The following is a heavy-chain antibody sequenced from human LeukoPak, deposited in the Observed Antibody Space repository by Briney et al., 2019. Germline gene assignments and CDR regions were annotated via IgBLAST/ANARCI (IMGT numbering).Heavy chain of an antibody. CDR3: ASGGLVSRYLDH. V-gene: IGHV4-4*02. J-gene: IGHJ4*02. Sequence: PSGTLSLTCGVSGGSITSTNYWTWVRQPPGKGLEWIGEVFYSGSTNSNPSLKSRLTMSVDESKHEFSLRLTAVTAADTAVYYCASGGLVSRYLDHWGQGALVNISP. CDR1: GGSITSTNY. CDR2: VFYSGST. D-gene: IGHD3-9*01.